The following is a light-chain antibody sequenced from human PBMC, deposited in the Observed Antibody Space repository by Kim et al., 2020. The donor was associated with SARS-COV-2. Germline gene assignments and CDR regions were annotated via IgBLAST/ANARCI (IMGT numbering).Light chain of an antibody. V-gene: IGLV1-40*01. CDR3: QSYDSSLSALYV. J-gene: IGLJ1*01. Sequence: VTISCTGSSSTIGAGYDVHWYQQLPGPAPKLLIYGNSNRPSGVPDRFSGSKSGTSASLAITGLQAEDEADYYCQSYDSSLSALYVFGTGTKVTVL. CDR1: SSTIGAGYD. CDR2: GNS.